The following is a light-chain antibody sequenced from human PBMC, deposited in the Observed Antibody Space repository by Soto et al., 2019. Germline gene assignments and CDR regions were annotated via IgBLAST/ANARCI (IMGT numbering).Light chain of an antibody. J-gene: IGKJ4*01. CDR2: DAS. CDR3: QQYDNGRSLT. CDR1: QDISNY. Sequence: DIPMTQSPSSLSASVGDRVTITCQSSQDISNYLNWYQQKPGKAPKLLIYDASNLETGVPSRFSGSGSGTDFTFTISSLQPEDIATYYCQQYDNGRSLTFGGGTKVDIK. V-gene: IGKV1-33*01.